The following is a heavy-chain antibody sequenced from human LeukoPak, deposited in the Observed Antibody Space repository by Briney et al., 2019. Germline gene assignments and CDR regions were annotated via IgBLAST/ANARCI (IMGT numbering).Heavy chain of an antibody. CDR1: GYTFTGYY. Sequence: ASVKVSCKASGYTFTGYYMHWVRQAPGQGLEWMGWIIPNSGGTKYAEKFQDRITMTRDTSISTAYMELSRLRPDDTAVYYCARDPIVDYWGQGTLVTVSS. V-gene: IGHV1-2*02. CDR2: IIPNSGGT. D-gene: IGHD3-16*02. J-gene: IGHJ4*02. CDR3: ARDPIVDY.